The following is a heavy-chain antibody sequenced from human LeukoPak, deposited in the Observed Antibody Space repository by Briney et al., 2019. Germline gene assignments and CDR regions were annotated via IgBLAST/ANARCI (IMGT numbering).Heavy chain of an antibody. J-gene: IGHJ3*02. Sequence: SGGSLRLSCAASGFTFSSYSMNWVRQAPGKGLEWVSYITSSSSTIYYADSVKGRFTISRDNAKNSLYLQMNSLRAEDTAVYYCARGLVASGGDAFDIWGQGTMVTVSS. V-gene: IGHV3-48*01. CDR3: ARGLVASGGDAFDI. D-gene: IGHD2-15*01. CDR1: GFTFSSYS. CDR2: ITSSSSTI.